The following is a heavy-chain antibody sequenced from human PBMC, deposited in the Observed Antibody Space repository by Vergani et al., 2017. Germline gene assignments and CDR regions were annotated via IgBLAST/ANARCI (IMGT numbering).Heavy chain of an antibody. CDR1: GGSISSYY. CDR2: IYYSGST. J-gene: IGHJ4*02. V-gene: IGHV4-59*12. CDR3: ASFSEPRGSGSYGDDY. D-gene: IGHD3-10*01. Sequence: QVQLQESGPGLVKPSATLSLTCTVSGGSISSYYWSWIRQPPGKGLEWIGYIYYSGSTHYSPSFQGHVTISADKSISTSYLQCSSLKASDTAMYYCASFSEPRGSGSYGDDYWGQGTLVTVSS.